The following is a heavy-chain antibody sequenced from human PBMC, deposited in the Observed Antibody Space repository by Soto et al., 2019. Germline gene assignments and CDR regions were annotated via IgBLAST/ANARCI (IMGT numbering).Heavy chain of an antibody. CDR2: MYHSGSI. CDR1: GGSMTTSY. Sequence: SETLSLTCSVSGGSMTTSYWGWIRQPPGKGLEWIGYMYHSGSINYDPSLKSRVTISVDTSKSQFSLKLNSVTAADTAVYYCARRNTMTHDAFDIWGKGTMVT. V-gene: IGHV4-59*08. CDR3: ARRNTMTHDAFDI. D-gene: IGHD3-22*01. J-gene: IGHJ3*02.